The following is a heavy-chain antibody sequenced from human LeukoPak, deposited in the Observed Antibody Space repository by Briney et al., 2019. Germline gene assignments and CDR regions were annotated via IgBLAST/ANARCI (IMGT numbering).Heavy chain of an antibody. CDR3: ARDQFMVSEYSSSRLAY. CDR2: ISYDGSNK. D-gene: IGHD6-6*01. V-gene: IGHV3-30-3*01. CDR1: GFTFSSYA. Sequence: PGGSLRLSCAASGFTFSSYAMHWVRQAPGKGLEWVAVISYDGSNKYYADSVKGRFTISRDNSKNTLYLQMNSLRAEDTAVYYCARDQFMVSEYSSSRLAYWGQGTLVTVSS. J-gene: IGHJ4*02.